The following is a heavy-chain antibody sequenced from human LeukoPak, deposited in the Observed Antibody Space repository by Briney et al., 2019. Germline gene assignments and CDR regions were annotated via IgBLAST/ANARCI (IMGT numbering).Heavy chain of an antibody. Sequence: SETLSLTCTVSGGSISSYYWSWIRHPAGKGREWVGRIYTSGSTNHHPSLKSRVTISVDKSKNRLSLKLSSVTAADTAAYYCARDYYDSSGYYGRGGYYYMDVWGKGTTVTVSS. V-gene: IGHV4-4*07. CDR1: GGSISSYY. CDR2: IYTSGST. D-gene: IGHD3-22*01. J-gene: IGHJ6*03. CDR3: ARDYYDSSGYYGRGGYYYMDV.